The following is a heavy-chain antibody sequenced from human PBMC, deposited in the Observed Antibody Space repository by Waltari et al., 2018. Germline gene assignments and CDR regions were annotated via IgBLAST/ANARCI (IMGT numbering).Heavy chain of an antibody. CDR1: GYSISSGYY. CDR2: IYHSGST. V-gene: IGHV4-38-2*01. Sequence: QVQLQESGPGLVKPSETLSLTCAVSGYSISSGYYWGWIRQPPGKGLEWIGSIYHSGSTYYNPSLKSRVTISVDTSKNQFSLKLSSVTAADTAVYYCAGFENYYDSSGYYEDYWGQGTLVTVSS. CDR3: AGFENYYDSSGYYEDY. J-gene: IGHJ4*02. D-gene: IGHD3-22*01.